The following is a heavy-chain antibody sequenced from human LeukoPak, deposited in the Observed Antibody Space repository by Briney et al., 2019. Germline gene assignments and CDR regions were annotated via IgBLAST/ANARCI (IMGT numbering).Heavy chain of an antibody. J-gene: IGHJ6*03. CDR2: IKQDGSEK. D-gene: IGHD3-10*01. V-gene: IGHV3-7*01. CDR1: GFTFSSYW. CDR3: ARTGSGSYISYYYYYMDV. Sequence: GGSLRLSCAASGFTFSSYWMSWVRQAPGKGLEWVANIKQDGSEKYYVDSVKGRFTISRDNAKNSLYLQMNSLRAEDTAVYYCARTGSGSYISYYYYYMDVWGKGTTVTISS.